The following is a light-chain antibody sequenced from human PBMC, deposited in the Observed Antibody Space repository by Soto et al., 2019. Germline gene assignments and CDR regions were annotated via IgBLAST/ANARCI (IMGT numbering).Light chain of an antibody. CDR3: HQRNNWPPDT. Sequence: PGEKATLSCMATRSVSSSLVWYQQKPGQAPRLLIYDASNTATGIPARFSGSGSGTDFTLTISSLEAEDFAVYYCHQRNNWPPDTFGQGTRLEIK. V-gene: IGKV3-11*01. CDR2: DAS. J-gene: IGKJ5*01. CDR1: RSVSSS.